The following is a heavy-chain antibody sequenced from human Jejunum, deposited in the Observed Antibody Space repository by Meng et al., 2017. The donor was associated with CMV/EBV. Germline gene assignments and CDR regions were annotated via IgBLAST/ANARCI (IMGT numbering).Heavy chain of an antibody. D-gene: IGHD2-2*02. Sequence: CAASGLTFSNYWMPWVRQAPGKGLEWVANIKQDGNEKYYVDSVKGRFTISRDNAKNSLYLQMNSLRAEDTAVYYCVRVIPASIPYWGQGTRVTVSS. V-gene: IGHV3-7*04. CDR1: GLTFSNYW. J-gene: IGHJ4*02. CDR2: IKQDGNEK. CDR3: VRVIPASIPY.